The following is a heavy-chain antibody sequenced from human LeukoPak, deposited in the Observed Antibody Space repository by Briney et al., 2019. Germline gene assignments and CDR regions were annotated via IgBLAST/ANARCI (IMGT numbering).Heavy chain of an antibody. D-gene: IGHD1-26*01. Sequence: GGSLRLSCAASGFTFSSYAMSWVRQAPGKGLEWVSAISGSGGSTYYADSVKGRFTISRDNSKNTLYLQMNSLRAEDTAVYFCARGGQVSTGAYFDYWGQGTLVSVSS. CDR3: ARGGQVSTGAYFDY. CDR1: GFTFSSYA. J-gene: IGHJ4*02. CDR2: ISGSGGST. V-gene: IGHV3-23*01.